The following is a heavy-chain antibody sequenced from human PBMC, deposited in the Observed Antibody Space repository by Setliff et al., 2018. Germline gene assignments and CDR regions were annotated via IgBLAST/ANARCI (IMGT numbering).Heavy chain of an antibody. CDR3: ARAPGRNIRGDY. Sequence: SETLSLTCTVSGGSISSSNWWTWVRQPPGKGLEWIGEIYHSGTTNYNPSLKSRVTISADTSKNQFSLKLKSVTAADTAVYYCARAPGRNIRGDYWGQGALVTVSS. J-gene: IGHJ4*02. D-gene: IGHD3-10*01. V-gene: IGHV4-4*02. CDR1: GGSISSSNW. CDR2: IYHSGTT.